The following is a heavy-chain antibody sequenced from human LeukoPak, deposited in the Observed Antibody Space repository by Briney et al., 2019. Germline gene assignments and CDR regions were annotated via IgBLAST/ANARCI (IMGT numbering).Heavy chain of an antibody. D-gene: IGHD1-26*01. V-gene: IGHV4-61*01. CDR1: GDSVSSGIYY. Sequence: SETLSLTCNVSGDSVSSGIYYWNWIRQPPGKGLEWIGYIYYSGSTNYNPSLKSRVTISVDTSKNQFSLKVSSVTAADTAVYYCARVSTVGATYDYWGQGTLVTVSS. J-gene: IGHJ4*02. CDR3: ARVSTVGATYDY. CDR2: IYYSGST.